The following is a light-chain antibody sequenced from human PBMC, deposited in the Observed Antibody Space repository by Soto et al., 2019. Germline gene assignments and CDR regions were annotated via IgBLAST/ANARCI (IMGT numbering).Light chain of an antibody. V-gene: IGLV2-14*01. CDR3: SSYTTTSTLWV. CDR1: SSDVGGYNS. J-gene: IGLJ3*02. Sequence: QSALTQPASVSGSPGQSITISCTGTSSDVGGYNSVSWYQQHPGKAPKLMIFEVSNRPSGVSNRFSGSKSGNTASLTISGLHTEDEADYYCSSYTTTSTLWVFGGGTKLTVL. CDR2: EVS.